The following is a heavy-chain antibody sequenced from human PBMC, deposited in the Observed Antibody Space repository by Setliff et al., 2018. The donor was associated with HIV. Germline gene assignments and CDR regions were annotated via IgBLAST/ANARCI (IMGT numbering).Heavy chain of an antibody. CDR3: ARGDYYDSSGYEGLDS. J-gene: IGHJ4*02. V-gene: IGHV4-34*01. CDR2: VSYSGNT. CDR1: GGSFSGYY. D-gene: IGHD3-22*01. Sequence: ETLSLTCAVYGGSFSGYYWSWIRQSPGKGLEWIGEVSYSGNTNYNPSLKSRLNISVDKSKNQLSLKVSSVTAADTAVYYCARGDYYDSSGYEGLDSWGQGTLVTVSS.